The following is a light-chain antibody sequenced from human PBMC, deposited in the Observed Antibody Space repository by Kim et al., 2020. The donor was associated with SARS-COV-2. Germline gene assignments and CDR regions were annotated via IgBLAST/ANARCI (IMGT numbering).Light chain of an antibody. V-gene: IGLV1-40*01. J-gene: IGLJ1*01. CDR2: GNT. CDR3: QSYDTSLSGYV. CDR1: SSHIGADYD. Sequence: QRVTISCTGSSSHIGADYDVHWYQQLPGTAPKLLIYGNTNRPSGVPDRFSGSKSGTSASLAITGLQAEDEADYYCQSYDTSLSGYVFGTGTKVTVL.